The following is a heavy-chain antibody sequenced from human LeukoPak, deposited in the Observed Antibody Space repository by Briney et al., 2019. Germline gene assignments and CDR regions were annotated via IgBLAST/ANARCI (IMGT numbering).Heavy chain of an antibody. J-gene: IGHJ4*02. V-gene: IGHV3-23*01. CDR3: AARPGGDYYDSSGYYFDY. D-gene: IGHD3-22*01. CDR2: ISGSGGST. CDR1: GFTFSSYA. Sequence: PGGSLRLSCADSGFTFSSYAMSWVRQAPGKGLEWVSAISGSGGSTYYADSVKGRFTISRDNSKNTLYLQMNSLRAEDTAVYYCAARPGGDYYDSSGYYFDYWGQGTLVTVSS.